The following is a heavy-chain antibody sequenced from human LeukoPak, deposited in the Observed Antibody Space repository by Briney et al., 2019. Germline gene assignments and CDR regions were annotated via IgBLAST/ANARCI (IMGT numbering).Heavy chain of an antibody. CDR3: ARGGHSGYDSPFDY. CDR2: IIPIFGTA. J-gene: IGHJ4*02. V-gene: IGHV1-69*01. CDR1: GGTFSSYA. Sequence: SVKVSCKASGGTFSSYAISWVRQAPGQGLEWMGGIIPIFGTANYAQKFQARVTITADESTSTAYMELSSLRSEDTAVYYCARGGHSGYDSPFDYWGQGTLVTVSS. D-gene: IGHD5-12*01.